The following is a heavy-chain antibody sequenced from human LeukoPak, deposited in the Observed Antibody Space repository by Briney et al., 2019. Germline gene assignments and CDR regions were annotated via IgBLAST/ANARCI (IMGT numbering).Heavy chain of an antibody. D-gene: IGHD3-22*01. CDR3: ASATRDYYDSSGDDASDI. CDR1: GFTVSRNY. V-gene: IGHV3-53*01. CDR2: VYSNNST. J-gene: IGHJ3*02. Sequence: GGSLRLSCAASGFTVSRNYMTWVRQAPGKGLEWVSVVYSNNSTYYADSVKGRFTISRDSSNNTLYLQMNSLRAEDTAVYYCASATRDYYDSSGDDASDIWGQGTMVTVSS.